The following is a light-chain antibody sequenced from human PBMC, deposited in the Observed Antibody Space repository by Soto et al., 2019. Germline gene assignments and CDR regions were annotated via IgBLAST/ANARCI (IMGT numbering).Light chain of an antibody. CDR1: SSDVGAYNY. CDR3: NSYAGSSDV. CDR2: GVS. V-gene: IGLV2-14*01. J-gene: IGLJ1*01. Sequence: QSVLTQPASVSGSPGQSITISCTGTSSDVGAYNYASWYQQYPGKAPKLMIYGVSNRPSGVSNRFSGSKSGNTASLTISGLQADDEADYYCNSYAGSSDVFGTGTKVTVL.